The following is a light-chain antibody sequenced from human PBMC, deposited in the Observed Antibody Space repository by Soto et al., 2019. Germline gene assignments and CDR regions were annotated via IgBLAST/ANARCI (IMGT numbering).Light chain of an antibody. J-gene: IGKJ1*01. Sequence: EIVLTQSPATLSLSPGERATLSCRASQSVSNYLAWYQQKPGQAPRLLIYGASTRATGIPARFSGSGSGTEFTLTISSLQSEDSAVYYCQHYNHWLWTFGQGTKVDIK. CDR3: QHYNHWLWT. CDR2: GAS. CDR1: QSVSNY. V-gene: IGKV3-15*01.